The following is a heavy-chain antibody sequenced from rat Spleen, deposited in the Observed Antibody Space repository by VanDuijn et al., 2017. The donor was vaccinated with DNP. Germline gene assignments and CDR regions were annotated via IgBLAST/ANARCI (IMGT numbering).Heavy chain of an antibody. Sequence: EVQLVESGGGLVQPGRSLKLSCKASGFTFSDYNMAWVRQAPKKGLEWVASISFDGSATSYRDSVKGRFTVSRDNAKSTLYLQMDSLRSEDTATYYCTRPGSPYYFDHWGQGVMVTVSS. D-gene: IGHD5-1*01. V-gene: IGHV5-7*01. CDR2: ISFDGSAT. CDR1: GFTFSDYN. CDR3: TRPGSPYYFDH. J-gene: IGHJ2*01.